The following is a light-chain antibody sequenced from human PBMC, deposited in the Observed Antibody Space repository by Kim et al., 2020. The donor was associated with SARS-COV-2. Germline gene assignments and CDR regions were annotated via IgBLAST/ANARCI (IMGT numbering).Light chain of an antibody. CDR2: SAT. V-gene: IGKV3-15*01. CDR1: QNVRGI. CDR3: QQFHDWYS. J-gene: IGKJ2*03. Sequence: LSGGEGGPATHGCTASQNVRGILSWYQQQPGQAPRLLSYSATHRATGVPGRFSGCGSVTEFTLTINDLQSGDFAVSYCQQFHDWYSFGQGTKLE.